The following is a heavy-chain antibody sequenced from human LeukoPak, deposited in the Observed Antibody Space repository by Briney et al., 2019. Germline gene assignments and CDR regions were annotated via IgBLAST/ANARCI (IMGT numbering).Heavy chain of an antibody. Sequence: SETLSLTCAVSGGSISSGGYSWSWIRQPPGKGLEWIGYIYHSGSTYYNPSLKSRVTISVDRSKNQFSLKLSSVTAADTAVYYCARYMSGLGDFDYWGQGTLVTVSS. CDR3: ARYMSGLGDFDY. CDR1: GGSISSGGYS. CDR2: IYHSGST. J-gene: IGHJ4*02. V-gene: IGHV4-30-2*02. D-gene: IGHD1-14*01.